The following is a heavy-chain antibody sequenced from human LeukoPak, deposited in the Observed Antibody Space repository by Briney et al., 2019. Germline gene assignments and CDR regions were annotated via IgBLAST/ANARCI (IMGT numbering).Heavy chain of an antibody. J-gene: IGHJ4*02. CDR1: GFTISNNY. D-gene: IGHD3-10*01. CDR3: ARDRGFGELSLAY. Sequence: PGGSLRLSCAASGFTISNNYINWVRQAPGKGLEGVSIIYSGGRTYYADSVKGRFTISRDNSKNTLYLQMNNLRAEDTAVYYCARDRGFGELSLAYWGQGTLVTVSS. CDR2: IYSGGRT. V-gene: IGHV3-53*01.